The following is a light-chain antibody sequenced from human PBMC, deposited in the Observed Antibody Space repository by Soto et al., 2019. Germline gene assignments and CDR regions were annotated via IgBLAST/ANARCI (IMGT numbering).Light chain of an antibody. CDR3: QQYGSSIT. CDR1: QSITTNY. V-gene: IGKV3-20*01. CDR2: GAS. Sequence: ERVLTQSPGTLSLSPGERATLSCRAGQSITTNYLAWYQQRFGQAPRHLIHGASSRAAGIPDRFSGSGSGTDFTLTISRLEPEDFAVYYCQQYGSSITFGQGTRLEIK. J-gene: IGKJ5*01.